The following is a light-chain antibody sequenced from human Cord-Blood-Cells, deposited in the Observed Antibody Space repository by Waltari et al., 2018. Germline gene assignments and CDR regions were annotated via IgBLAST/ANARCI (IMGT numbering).Light chain of an antibody. CDR3: CSYAGSSTYV. J-gene: IGLJ1*01. CDR2: EVS. CDR1: RSDVGSYNL. V-gene: IGLV2-23*02. Sequence: QSALTQLASVSGPPGQSITTSCTRTRSDVGSYNLVSWYQQHPGKAPKLMIYEVSKRPSGVSNRFSGSKSGNTASLTISVLQAEDEADYYCCSYAGSSTYVFGTGTKVTVL.